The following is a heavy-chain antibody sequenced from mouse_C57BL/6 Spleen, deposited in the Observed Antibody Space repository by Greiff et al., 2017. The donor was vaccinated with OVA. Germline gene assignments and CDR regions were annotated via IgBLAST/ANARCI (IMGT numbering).Heavy chain of an antibody. V-gene: IGHV1-82*01. D-gene: IGHD2-5*01. J-gene: IGHJ4*01. CDR3: AGSNYVDYALDY. Sequence: QVQLQQSGPELVKPGASVKISCKASGYAFSSSWMNWVKQRPGKGLEWIGRIYPGDGDTNYNGKFKGKATLTADKSSSTAYMQLSSLTSEDSAVYFCAGSNYVDYALDYWGQGTSVTVSS. CDR1: GYAFSSSW. CDR2: IYPGDGDT.